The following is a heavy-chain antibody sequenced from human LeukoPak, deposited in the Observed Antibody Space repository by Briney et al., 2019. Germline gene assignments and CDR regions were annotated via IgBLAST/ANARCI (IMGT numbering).Heavy chain of an antibody. CDR1: GGTLSRHV. V-gene: IGHV1-69*05. D-gene: IGHD2/OR15-2a*01. CDR2: IILISATA. Sequence: GASVKVSCKASGGTLSRHVVSWVRQAPGQGPEWMGGIILISATANYAQKFQDRLTITMDESTCYMELRSMRVEDTAVYYCPTGRVSDTTFVSWFDTWGQGSLVTVSS. J-gene: IGHJ5*02. CDR3: PTGRVSDTTFVSWFDT.